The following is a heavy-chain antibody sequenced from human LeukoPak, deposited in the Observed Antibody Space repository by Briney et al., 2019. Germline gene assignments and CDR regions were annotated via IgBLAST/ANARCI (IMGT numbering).Heavy chain of an antibody. CDR2: INHSGST. CDR3: ARGNRGNYYYGMDV. J-gene: IGHJ6*02. Sequence: ETLSLTCAVYGGSFSGYYWSWIRQPPGKGLEWIGEINHSGSTNYNPSLKSRVTISVDTSKNQFSLKLSSVTAADTAVYYCARGNRGNYYYGMDVWGQGTTVTVSS. CDR1: GGSFSGYY. V-gene: IGHV4-34*01.